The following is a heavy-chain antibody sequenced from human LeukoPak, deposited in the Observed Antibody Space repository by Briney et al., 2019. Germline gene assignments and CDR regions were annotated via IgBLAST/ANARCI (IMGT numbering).Heavy chain of an antibody. CDR2: IYTSWST. CDR1: GRSISIGSYH. V-gene: IGHV4-61*02. J-gene: IGHJ6*03. Sequence: SQTLSLTCTVSGRSISIGSYHGSWIRQPAGKGLEWIERIYTSWSTNYNPPRKSRVSISIDTSKNQFSPKPTSVTAADTAVYYCARGVGSSSRVRYSYMDVWGKGTTVTVSS. D-gene: IGHD2-2*01. CDR3: ARGVGSSSRVRYSYMDV.